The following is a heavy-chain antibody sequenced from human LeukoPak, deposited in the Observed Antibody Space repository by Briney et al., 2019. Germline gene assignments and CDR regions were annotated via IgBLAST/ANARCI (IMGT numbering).Heavy chain of an antibody. J-gene: IGHJ4*02. CDR3: TTDQCYYDSSGHSQLDY. D-gene: IGHD3-22*01. CDR2: IKSKTDGGTT. Sequence: GGSLRLSCAATRFTFSNVWMIWVRQAPEKGLEWVGRIKSKTDGGTTDYAAPVKGRFTISRDDSKNKLYLQMNSLKTEDTAVYCCTTDQCYYDSSGHSQLDYWGQGTLVTVSS. V-gene: IGHV3-15*01. CDR1: RFTFSNVW.